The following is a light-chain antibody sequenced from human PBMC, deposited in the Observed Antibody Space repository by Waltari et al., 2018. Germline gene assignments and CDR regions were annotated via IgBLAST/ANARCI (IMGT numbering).Light chain of an antibody. CDR2: GAS. J-gene: IGKJ4*01. CDR1: QSVSSY. CDR3: QQRSNWPLT. V-gene: IGKV3-11*01. Sequence: EIVLTQSPDTLSLSPGERATLSCRASQSVSSYLAWYQQKRGQAPRLLIYGASNRATGIPARFSGSGSGTDFTLTISTLEPEDFAVYYCQQRSNWPLTFGGGTMVEIK.